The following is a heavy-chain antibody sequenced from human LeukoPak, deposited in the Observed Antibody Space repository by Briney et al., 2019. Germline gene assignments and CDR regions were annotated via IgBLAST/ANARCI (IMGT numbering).Heavy chain of an antibody. CDR2: INHSGTT. Sequence: SETLSLTCAVYGRSFSGYYWSWIRQPPGKGLEWIGEINHSGTTNYNPSLKSRVTISVDTSKNQFSLKLSSVTAADTAVYYCANLAAAGSQTQNWFDPWGQGTLVTVSS. J-gene: IGHJ5*02. V-gene: IGHV4-34*01. CDR3: ANLAAAGSQTQNWFDP. CDR1: GRSFSGYY. D-gene: IGHD6-13*01.